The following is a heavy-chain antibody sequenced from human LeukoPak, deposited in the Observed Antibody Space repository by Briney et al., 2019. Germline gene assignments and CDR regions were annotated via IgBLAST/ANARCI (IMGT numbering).Heavy chain of an antibody. CDR3: ATGYTYYYGSGSYYIDY. J-gene: IGHJ4*02. CDR1: GYSFTSYW. CDR2: IYPGDSDT. D-gene: IGHD3-10*01. Sequence: GESLKISCKGSGYSFTSYWIGWVRQMPGKGLERMGIIYPGDSDTRYSPSFQGQVTISADKSISTAYLQWSSLKASDTAMYYCATGYTYYYGSGSYYIDYWGQGTLVTVSS. V-gene: IGHV5-51*01.